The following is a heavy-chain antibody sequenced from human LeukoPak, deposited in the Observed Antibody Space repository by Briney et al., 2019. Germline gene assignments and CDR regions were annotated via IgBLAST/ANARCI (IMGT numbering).Heavy chain of an antibody. V-gene: IGHV3-53*01. J-gene: IGHJ4*02. CDR3: ARGPGRGSGTYYYFDY. Sequence: PGGSLRLSCAASGLTVSSNYMSWVRQAPGKGLEWVSVIFSGGGTYYADSVKGRFTISRDNSKNTLYFQMNSLRAEDTAVYYCARGPGRGSGTYYYFDYWGQGTLVTVSS. CDR1: GLTVSSNY. CDR2: IFSGGGT. D-gene: IGHD3-10*01.